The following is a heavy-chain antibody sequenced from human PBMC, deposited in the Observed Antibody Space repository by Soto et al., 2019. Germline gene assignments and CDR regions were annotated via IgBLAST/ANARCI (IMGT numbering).Heavy chain of an antibody. CDR2: ISGSGVST. CDR3: ARGAMVYAYIRTEYFHH. V-gene: IGHV3-23*01. D-gene: IGHD2-8*01. CDR1: GFSFSSYV. Sequence: GGSLRLSCAASGFSFSSYVMSWVRQAPGKGLEWVSAISGSGVSTDYADSVKGRFTISRDNSKNTLYLQMNSLRVEATALYYCARGAMVYAYIRTEYFHHWGQGTLLTVS. J-gene: IGHJ1*01.